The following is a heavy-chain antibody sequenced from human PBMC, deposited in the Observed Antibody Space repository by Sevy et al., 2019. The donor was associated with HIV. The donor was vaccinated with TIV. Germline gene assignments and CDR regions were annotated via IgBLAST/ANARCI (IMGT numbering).Heavy chain of an antibody. V-gene: IGHV1-2*06. J-gene: IGHJ3*01. Sequence: ASVKVSCKSTGYIFSDYNMHWVRQAPGQGLEWMALINPKSGDTIYAQRFRGRVSMTRDTSMSTAYMELSGLTSDDTAVYYCVRGDIDVWGQGTMVTVSS. CDR3: VRGDIDV. CDR1: GYIFSDYN. CDR2: INPKSGDT.